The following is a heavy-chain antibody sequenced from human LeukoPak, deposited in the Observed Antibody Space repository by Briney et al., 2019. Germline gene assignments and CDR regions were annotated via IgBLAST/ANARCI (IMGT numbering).Heavy chain of an antibody. J-gene: IGHJ3*02. CDR3: ARVRLNAFDI. CDR1: EYIFIGYY. D-gene: IGHD3-16*01. CDR2: INPNGGAT. Sequence: GASVKVSCKASEYIFIGYYMHWVRQAHGQGPEWMGWINPNGGATNYAQKFQGRVTMTRDTSISTAYMELSRLRSDDTAVYYCARVRLNAFDIWGQGTMVIVSS. V-gene: IGHV1-2*02.